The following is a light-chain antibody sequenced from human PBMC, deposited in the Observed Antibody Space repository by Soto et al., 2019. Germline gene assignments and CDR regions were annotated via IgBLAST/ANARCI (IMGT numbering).Light chain of an antibody. Sequence: EIVMTQSPATLSVSPGERATLSCRASQSVSSNLAWYQQKPGQAPRLLIYGASTRATGIPARFSGSGSGTEFTLPISSLEPEDFAVYCCQQRSNWPGTFGQGTKVDI. CDR1: QSVSSN. CDR3: QQRSNWPGT. J-gene: IGKJ1*01. CDR2: GAS. V-gene: IGKV3-15*01.